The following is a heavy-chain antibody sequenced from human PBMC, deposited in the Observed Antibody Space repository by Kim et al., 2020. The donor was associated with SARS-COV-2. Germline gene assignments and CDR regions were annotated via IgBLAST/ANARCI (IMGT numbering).Heavy chain of an antibody. V-gene: IGHV3-21*01. CDR3: AREGLTVAATRWDVDL. CDR2: INRGSSHI. CDR1: GFTFSTYT. D-gene: IGHD6-19*01. J-gene: IGHJ6*01. Sequence: GGSLRLSCAASGFTFSTYTMTWVRQVPGKGLEWVSSINRGSSHIDDSDSLRGRFTISRDNAKNSLYLQMSSLRAEDTAIYYCAREGLTVAATRWDVDLWG.